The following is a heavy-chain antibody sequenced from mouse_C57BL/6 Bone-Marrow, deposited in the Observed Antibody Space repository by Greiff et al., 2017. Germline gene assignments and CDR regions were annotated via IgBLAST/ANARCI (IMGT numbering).Heavy chain of an antibody. CDR2: FHPYNDDT. Sequence: QVQLQQSGAELVKPGASVKMSCKASGYTFTTYPIEWMKQNHGKSLEWIGNFHPYNDDTKYNEKFKGKATLNVEQSSSTVYLELSRLTSDDSAVYYCSRRDSSGPLAMDYWGQGTSVTVSS. J-gene: IGHJ4*01. V-gene: IGHV1-47*01. D-gene: IGHD3-2*02. CDR1: GYTFTTYP. CDR3: SRRDSSGPLAMDY.